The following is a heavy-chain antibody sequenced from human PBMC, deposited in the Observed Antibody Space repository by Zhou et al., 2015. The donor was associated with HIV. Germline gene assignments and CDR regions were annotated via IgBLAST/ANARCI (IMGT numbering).Heavy chain of an antibody. V-gene: IGHV1-69*01. Sequence: LVQSGTEVKKPGSSVKVSCRATGGTFSGSDISWVRQAPGQGLEWMGGIIPIFGTANYAQKFQGRVTITADESTSTAYMELSSLRSEDTAVYYCARDQGDGYNLNWFDPWGQGTLVTVS. CDR3: ARDQGDGYNLNWFDP. CDR1: GGTFSGSD. D-gene: IGHD5-24*01. CDR2: IIPIFGTA. J-gene: IGHJ5*02.